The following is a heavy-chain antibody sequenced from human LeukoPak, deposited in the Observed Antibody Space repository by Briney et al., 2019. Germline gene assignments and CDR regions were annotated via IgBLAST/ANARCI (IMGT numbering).Heavy chain of an antibody. CDR1: GFTFSNAW. CDR2: IKSKTDGGTT. J-gene: IGHJ3*02. V-gene: IGHV3-15*01. CDR3: TTSDSSGYYGAFDI. D-gene: IGHD3-22*01. Sequence: GGSLRLSCAASGFTFSNAWMSWVRQAPGKGLEWVGRIKSKTDGGTTDYAAPVKGRFTISRDDSKNTLYLQMNGLKTEDTAVYYCTTSDSSGYYGAFDIWGQGTMVTVSS.